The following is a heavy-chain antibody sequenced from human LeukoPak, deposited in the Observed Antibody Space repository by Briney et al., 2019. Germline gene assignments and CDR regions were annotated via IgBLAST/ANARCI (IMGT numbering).Heavy chain of an antibody. J-gene: IGHJ4*02. CDR1: GFTFSSYG. V-gene: IGHV3-30*02. D-gene: IGHD4-17*01. Sequence: GGSLRLSCAASGFTFSSYGMHWVRQAPGKGLEWVAFIRYDGSNKYYADSVKGRLTISRDSSKNTLYLQMNSLRAEDTAVYYCARDHGYGDYESDYWGQGTLVTVSS. CDR3: ARDHGYGDYESDY. CDR2: IRYDGSNK.